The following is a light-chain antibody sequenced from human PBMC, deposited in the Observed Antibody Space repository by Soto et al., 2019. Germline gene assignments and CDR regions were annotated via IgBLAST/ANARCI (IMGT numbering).Light chain of an antibody. J-gene: IGLJ1*01. CDR2: KVT. CDR3: DSSTSDSLYV. CDR1: SSDVGGNKY. Sequence: QSVLTQSASVSGSPGHSITISCTGTSSDVGGNKYVSWYQQYPGKVPKLLINKVTNRPSGVSYRFSGPKSGNTASLTISALLAEDEADYFCDSSTSDSLYVFGTGTKVT. V-gene: IGLV2-14*01.